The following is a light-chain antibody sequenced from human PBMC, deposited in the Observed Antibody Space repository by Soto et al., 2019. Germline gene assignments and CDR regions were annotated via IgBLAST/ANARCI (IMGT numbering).Light chain of an antibody. J-gene: IGKJ1*01. CDR2: KSS. Sequence: DIQMTQSASTLSASVGDRVTIICRASEGISAWLAWYQQKPGKAPKVLIYKSSNLESGVPSRFSGSGSGTEFTITISSLQPYDIATYYCQQYSSYPKTFGQGTKVDIK. V-gene: IGKV1-5*03. CDR3: QQYSSYPKT. CDR1: EGISAW.